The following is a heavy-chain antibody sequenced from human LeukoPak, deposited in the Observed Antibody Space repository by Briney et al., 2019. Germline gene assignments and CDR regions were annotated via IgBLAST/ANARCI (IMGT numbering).Heavy chain of an antibody. Sequence: GESLKISCKGSGYSFTSYWISWVRQMPGKGLEWMGRIDPSDSYTNYSPSFQGHVTISADKSISTASLQWSSLKASDTAMYYCARPSSGWYVLDYWGQGTLVTVSS. D-gene: IGHD6-19*01. V-gene: IGHV5-10-1*01. CDR3: ARPSSGWYVLDY. J-gene: IGHJ4*02. CDR2: IDPSDSYT. CDR1: GYSFTSYW.